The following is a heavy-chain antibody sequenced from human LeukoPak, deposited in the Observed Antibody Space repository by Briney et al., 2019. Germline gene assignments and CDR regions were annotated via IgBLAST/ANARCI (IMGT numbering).Heavy chain of an antibody. J-gene: IGHJ3*02. CDR2: ISWDSGSI. Sequence: PGGSLRLSCAPSGFTFDDYAMHWVRQAPGKGREWVSGISWDSGSIGYADSVKGRFTISRDNAKNALYLQMNSLRAEDMALYYCAKSESSGWPIDAFDIWGQGTMVTVSS. CDR3: AKSESSGWPIDAFDI. V-gene: IGHV3-9*03. D-gene: IGHD6-19*01. CDR1: GFTFDDYA.